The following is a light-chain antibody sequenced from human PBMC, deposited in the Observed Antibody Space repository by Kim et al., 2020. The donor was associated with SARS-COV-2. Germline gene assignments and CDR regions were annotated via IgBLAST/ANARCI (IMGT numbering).Light chain of an antibody. CDR3: QQYGSSPRYT. J-gene: IGKJ2*01. V-gene: IGKV3-20*01. Sequence: APRLLIYGASRRATGIPDRFSGGGSGTDFTLTISRLEPEDFAVYYCQQYGSSPRYTFGQGTKLEI. CDR2: GAS.